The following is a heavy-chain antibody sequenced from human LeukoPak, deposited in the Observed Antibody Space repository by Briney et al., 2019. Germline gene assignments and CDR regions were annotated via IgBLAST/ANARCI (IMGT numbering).Heavy chain of an antibody. V-gene: IGHV3-21*01. D-gene: IGHD6-13*01. Sequence: SCTASGYTFTSYAMNWVRQAPGKGLEWVSSISSSSSYIYYADSVKGRFTISRDNAKNSLYLQMNSLRAEDTAVYYCARVGIAEVVYDYGGRGTRVPVSS. CDR1: GYTFTSYA. CDR3: ARVGIAEVVYDY. CDR2: ISSSSSYI. J-gene: IGHJ4*02.